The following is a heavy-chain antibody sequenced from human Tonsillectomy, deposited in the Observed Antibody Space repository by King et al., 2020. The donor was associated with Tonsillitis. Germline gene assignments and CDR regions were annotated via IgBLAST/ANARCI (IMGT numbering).Heavy chain of an antibody. J-gene: IGHJ3*01. Sequence: QLVQSGAEVKKPGSSLRVSCKAAGGTFTTETLSWVRQAPGQGLEWMGGITPIFGATKYAQKFQDRLTISADESTSTAYMELSSLRSEDTAIYYCARDTIPRSRAVFDVWGQGTRVTVSS. CDR1: GGTFTTET. CDR3: ARDTIPRSRAVFDV. V-gene: IGHV1-69*13. D-gene: IGHD1-26*01. CDR2: ITPIFGAT.